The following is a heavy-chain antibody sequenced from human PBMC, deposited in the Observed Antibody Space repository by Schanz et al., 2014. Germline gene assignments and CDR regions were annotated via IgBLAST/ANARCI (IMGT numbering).Heavy chain of an antibody. J-gene: IGHJ6*02. V-gene: IGHV3-7*02. CDR1: TFTFSSDW. Sequence: EVQLAESGGGLVQPGGSLRLSCAASTFTFSSDWMSWVRQAPGKGLEWVANIKRDGSEKNYLDSMKGRFTISRDNAKNSLFLQMNSLRAEDTAVYYCLAPDYGMDVWGQGTTVTVAS. CDR3: LAPDYGMDV. CDR2: IKRDGSEK.